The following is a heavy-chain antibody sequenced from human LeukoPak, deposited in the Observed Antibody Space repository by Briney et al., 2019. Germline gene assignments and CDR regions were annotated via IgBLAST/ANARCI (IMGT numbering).Heavy chain of an antibody. D-gene: IGHD3-3*01. CDR3: ARTQYYDFWIPPAFDI. CDR2: IYYSGST. J-gene: IGHJ3*02. Sequence: SETLSLTCTVSGGSISSYYWSWIRQPPGKGLEWIGYIYYSGSTNYNPSLKSRVTISVDTSKNQFSLKLSSVTAADTAVYYCARTQYYDFWIPPAFDIWGQGTMVTVSS. V-gene: IGHV4-59*01. CDR1: GGSISSYY.